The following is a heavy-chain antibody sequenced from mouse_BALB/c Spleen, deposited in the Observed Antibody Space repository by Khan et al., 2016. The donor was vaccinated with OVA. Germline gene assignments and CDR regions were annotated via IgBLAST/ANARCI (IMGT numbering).Heavy chain of an antibody. J-gene: IGHJ3*01. CDR2: MNPSNGGS. CDR1: GYTFSNYY. CDR3: TRAGYANPFAY. D-gene: IGHD2-10*02. Sequence: QVQLQQSGAELVKPWASVNLSCKTSGYTFSNYYIYWVKQRPGQGLEWIGGMNPSNGGSNFNEKFKPKATLTVDQSSSTVYMQLTSLTSEDSAVYYCTRAGYANPFAYWGQGTLVTVSA. V-gene: IGHV1S81*02.